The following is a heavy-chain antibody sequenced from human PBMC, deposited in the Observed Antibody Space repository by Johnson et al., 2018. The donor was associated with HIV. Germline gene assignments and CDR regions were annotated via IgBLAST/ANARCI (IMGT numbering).Heavy chain of an antibody. D-gene: IGHD5-24*01. V-gene: IGHV3-66*01. Sequence: MQLVESGGGLVQPGGSLRLSCAASGLTVSSNYMTWVRQGPGKGLEWVSVINSGGGTYYADSVTGRFTISRDNSKNTLYLQMNSLRAEDTAVYFCARGCRDGYTCDVFDVWGQGTRVTVSS. CDR1: GLTVSSNY. J-gene: IGHJ3*01. CDR2: INSGGGT. CDR3: ARGCRDGYTCDVFDV.